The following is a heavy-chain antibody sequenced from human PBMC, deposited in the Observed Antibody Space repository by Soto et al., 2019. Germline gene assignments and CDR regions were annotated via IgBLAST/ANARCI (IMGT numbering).Heavy chain of an antibody. CDR2: ISWNSGGI. CDR3: AKGGEVYDFWSGYSRYFDY. D-gene: IGHD3-3*01. CDR1: GFTFDDYA. J-gene: IGHJ4*02. V-gene: IGHV3-9*01. Sequence: EVQLVESGGGLVQPGRSLRLSCAASGFTFDDYAMHWVRQAPGKGLEWVSGISWNSGGIGYADSVKGRFTISRDNAKNSLYLQMNSLRAEDTALYYCAKGGEVYDFWSGYSRYFDYWGQGTLVTVSS.